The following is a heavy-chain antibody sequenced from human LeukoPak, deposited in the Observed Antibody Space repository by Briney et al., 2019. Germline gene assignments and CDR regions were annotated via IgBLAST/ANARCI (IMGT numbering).Heavy chain of an antibody. CDR3: TRGPSSNRFAI. CDR1: GFIFVNYW. V-gene: IGHV3-7*01. J-gene: IGHJ3*02. Sequence: QPGGSLRLSCAASGFIFVNYWMTWVRQAPGKGLEWVANIKVDGSDKYYVDSVKGRFTISRDNAKNSLCLQMNSLRAEDTAVYYCTRGPSSNRFAIWGQGTMVTVSS. CDR2: IKVDGSDK. D-gene: IGHD3-3*01.